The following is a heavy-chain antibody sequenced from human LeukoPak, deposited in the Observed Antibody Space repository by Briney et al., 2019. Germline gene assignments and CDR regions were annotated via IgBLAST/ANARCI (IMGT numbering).Heavy chain of an antibody. D-gene: IGHD3-22*01. J-gene: IGHJ4*02. Sequence: ASVTVSCKASGYTFTSYGISWVRQAPGQGLEWMGWISAYNGNTNYAQKLQGRVTMTTDTSTSTAYMELRSLRSDDTAVYYCARGKNYYDSSGYYWGTFDYWGQGTLVTVSS. V-gene: IGHV1-18*01. CDR2: ISAYNGNT. CDR3: ARGKNYYDSSGYYWGTFDY. CDR1: GYTFTSYG.